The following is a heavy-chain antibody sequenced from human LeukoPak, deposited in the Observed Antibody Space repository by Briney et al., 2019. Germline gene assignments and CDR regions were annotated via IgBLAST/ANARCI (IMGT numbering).Heavy chain of an antibody. CDR1: GGSIRSYY. J-gene: IGHJ4*02. CDR3: ARGPQRSNSWALDY. Sequence: SETLSLTCTVSGGSIRSYYWSWIRQPAGKGLEWIGRIYIGENTNYNPSLKGRVTMSLGTSKNQFSLKLTSVTAADTAVYYCARGPQRSNSWALDYWGQGTLVTVSS. V-gene: IGHV4-4*07. CDR2: IYIGENT. D-gene: IGHD6-13*01.